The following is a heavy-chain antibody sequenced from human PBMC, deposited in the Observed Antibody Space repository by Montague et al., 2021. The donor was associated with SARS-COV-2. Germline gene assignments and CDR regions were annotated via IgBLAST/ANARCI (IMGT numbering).Heavy chain of an antibody. CDR2: IYYSGST. J-gene: IGHJ6*02. CDR1: GGSISSYY. Sequence: SETLSLTSTVSGGSISSYYWSWIRQPPGKGLEWIGYIYYSGSTNYNPSLKSRVTISVDTSKNQFSLKLSSVTAADTAVYYCARHGLVRYFDWLSQNYGMDVWGQGTTVTVSS. V-gene: IGHV4-59*08. D-gene: IGHD3-9*01. CDR3: ARHGLVRYFDWLSQNYGMDV.